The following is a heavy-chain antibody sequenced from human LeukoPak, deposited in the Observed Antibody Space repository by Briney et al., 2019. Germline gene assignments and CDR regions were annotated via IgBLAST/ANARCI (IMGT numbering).Heavy chain of an antibody. J-gene: IGHJ4*02. Sequence: GGSLRLSCAASGFTFSNAWMSWVRQAPGKGLEWVGRIKSKTDGGTTDYAAPVKGRFTISRDDSKNTLYLQMNSLKTVDTAVYYCTTGVMITFGGVIVFDYWGQGTLVTVSS. CDR3: TTGVMITFGGVIVFDY. CDR1: GFTFSNAW. D-gene: IGHD3-16*02. CDR2: IKSKTDGGTT. V-gene: IGHV3-15*01.